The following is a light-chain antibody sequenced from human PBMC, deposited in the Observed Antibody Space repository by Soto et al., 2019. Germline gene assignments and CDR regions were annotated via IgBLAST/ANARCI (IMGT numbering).Light chain of an antibody. Sequence: EILLTQSPGTLSLSPGERATLSCRASQSVSIKLDWYQQKPGQAPRLLIYDTSTRATGIPARFSGSGSGTDFSLTISRLEHEDFAVYYCQQYGSSPITFGQGTDWRL. CDR1: QSVSIK. J-gene: IGKJ5*01. V-gene: IGKV3-20*01. CDR2: DTS. CDR3: QQYGSSPIT.